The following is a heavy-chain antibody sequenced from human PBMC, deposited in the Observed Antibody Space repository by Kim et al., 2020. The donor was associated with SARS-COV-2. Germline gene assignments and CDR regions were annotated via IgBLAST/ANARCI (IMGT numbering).Heavy chain of an antibody. CDR1: GFTFSSYW. CDR3: ARSPPDCSGGSCYFQDY. V-gene: IGHV3-7*01. Sequence: GGSLRLSCAASGFTFSSYWMSWVRQAPGKGLEWVDNINQDESERYYVDSVKGRFTLSRDNAKNSLYLQMNSLRAEDTAVYYCARSPPDCSGGSCYFQDYWGQGTLVTVSS. J-gene: IGHJ4*02. D-gene: IGHD2-15*01. CDR2: INQDESER.